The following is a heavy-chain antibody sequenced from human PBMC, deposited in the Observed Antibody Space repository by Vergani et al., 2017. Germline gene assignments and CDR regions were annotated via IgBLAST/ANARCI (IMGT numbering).Heavy chain of an antibody. Sequence: EVKLLEPGGGLVKPGGSLRLSCAASGFTFSSYAMSWVRQTPGKGLEWVSAISGSGGSTYYADSVKGRFTIARGNSKNTLYLQMNSLRAEDTAVYYCASAWLMVYAMFDYWGQGTLVTVSS. V-gene: IGHV3-23*01. CDR1: GFTFSSYA. D-gene: IGHD2-8*01. CDR2: ISGSGGST. CDR3: ASAWLMVYAMFDY. J-gene: IGHJ4*02.